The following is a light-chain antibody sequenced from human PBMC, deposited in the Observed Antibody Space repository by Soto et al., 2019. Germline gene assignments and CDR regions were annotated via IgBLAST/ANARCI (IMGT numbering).Light chain of an antibody. J-gene: IGLJ1*01. CDR3: NSYVGSNNYV. CDR2: EVT. CDR1: TSDIGRYNY. Sequence: QSVLTQPPSASGSPGQSGTISFIGTTSDIGRYNYVSWYQHHPGKAPKLIIYEVTKRPSGVPDRFSGSKSGNTASLTVSGLQADDDADYYCNSYVGSNNYVFGTGTKVTVL. V-gene: IGLV2-8*01.